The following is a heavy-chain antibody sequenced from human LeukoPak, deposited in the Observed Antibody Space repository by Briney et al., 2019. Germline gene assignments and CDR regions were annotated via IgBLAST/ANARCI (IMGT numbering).Heavy chain of an antibody. V-gene: IGHV3-23*01. CDR2: ISGSGGST. D-gene: IGHD2-15*01. CDR3: ARWGGGRYCSGGSCYPDYYYYMDV. J-gene: IGHJ6*03. CDR1: GFTFSSYA. Sequence: GGSLRLSCAASGFTFSSYAMSWVRQAPGKGLEWVSAISGSGGSTYYADSVKGRFTISRDHAKNSLYLQMNSLRAEDTAVYYCARWGGGRYCSGGSCYPDYYYYMDVWGKGTTVTVSS.